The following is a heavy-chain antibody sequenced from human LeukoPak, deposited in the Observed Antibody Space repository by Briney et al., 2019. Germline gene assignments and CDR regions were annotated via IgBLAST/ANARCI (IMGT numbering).Heavy chain of an antibody. J-gene: IGHJ4*02. Sequence: GGSLKTSCKTSGYSFATYWIAWVRQLPGKGLEWVGYIYPGESQIRYSPSFQGRVTISADRSISTAYLQWRSLKASDTAIYYCARHIIVDDTSSHFDNWGQGTWVTVSS. D-gene: IGHD2-2*01. CDR1: GYSFATYW. CDR3: ARHIIVDDTSSHFDN. CDR2: IYPGESQI. V-gene: IGHV5-51*01.